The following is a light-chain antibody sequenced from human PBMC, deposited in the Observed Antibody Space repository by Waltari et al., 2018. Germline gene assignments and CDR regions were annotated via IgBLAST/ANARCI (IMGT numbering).Light chain of an antibody. Sequence: DIELTHSPSPLSASVGDRVPITCRANENVNNYLNWYQQKPGKAPNLLIYKASTLQSGVPSRFSGSGSGTEYTFTISSLQSEDVAIYYCQSGYDIPYSFGRGTKVEI. CDR3: QSGYDIPYS. CDR1: ENVNNY. V-gene: IGKV1-39*02. J-gene: IGKJ2*03. CDR2: KAS.